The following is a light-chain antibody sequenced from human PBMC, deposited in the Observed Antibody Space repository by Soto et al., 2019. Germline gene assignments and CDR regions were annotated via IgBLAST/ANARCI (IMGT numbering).Light chain of an antibody. CDR1: QSVPNTY. Sequence: EIVLTQSPGTLSMSAGERAVLSCRTSQSVPNTYVAWYQQQPGQAPRLLISDTSNRATGIPDRFIGSGSGTDFTLTTSRLEPEDFAVFYCQQYGNSEIIFGQGTRLEI. J-gene: IGKJ5*01. V-gene: IGKV3-20*01. CDR2: DTS. CDR3: QQYGNSEII.